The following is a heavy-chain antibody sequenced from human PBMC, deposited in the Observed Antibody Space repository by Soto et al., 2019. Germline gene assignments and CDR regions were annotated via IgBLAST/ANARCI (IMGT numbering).Heavy chain of an antibody. CDR2: ISAYNGNT. CDR3: ARGGPGEYCSGGSCYSVDY. J-gene: IGHJ4*02. D-gene: IGHD2-15*01. CDR1: GYTFSSYF. V-gene: IGHV1-18*01. Sequence: DSVNVSCKASGYTFSSYFITWVRQAPGQGLEWMGWISAYNGNTNYGQKLQGRVTMTTDTSTTTAYMELRSLRSDDTAVYYCARGGPGEYCSGGSCYSVDYWGQGTLVTVSS.